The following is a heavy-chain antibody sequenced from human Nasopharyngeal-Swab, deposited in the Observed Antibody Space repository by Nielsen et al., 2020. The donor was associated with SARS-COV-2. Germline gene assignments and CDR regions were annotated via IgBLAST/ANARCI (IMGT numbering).Heavy chain of an antibody. D-gene: IGHD6-19*01. CDR3: ARVLNIAVAGPSG. CDR2: IYYSGST. J-gene: IGHJ4*02. V-gene: IGHV4-39*01. Sequence: SETLSLTCTVSGGSISSSSYYWGWIRQPPGKGLEWIGSIYYSGSTYYNPSLKSRVTISVDTSKNQFSLKLSSVTAADTAVYYCARVLNIAVAGPSGWGQGTLVTVSS. CDR1: GGSISSSSYY.